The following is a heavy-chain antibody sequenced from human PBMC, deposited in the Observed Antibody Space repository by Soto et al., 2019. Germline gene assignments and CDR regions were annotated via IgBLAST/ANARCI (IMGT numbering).Heavy chain of an antibody. CDR2: ISRSGGST. CDR1: GFTFSSYA. CDR3: ARHPERIAQIGWFDP. Sequence: PGGSLRLSCAASGFTFSSYAMSWVRQAPGKGLEWVSSISRSGGSTYYADSVKGRFTISRDNSKSSLYLQMNSLRAEDTAVYYCARHPERIAQIGWFDPWGQGTLVTVSS. V-gene: IGHV3-23*01. J-gene: IGHJ5*02. D-gene: IGHD6-13*01.